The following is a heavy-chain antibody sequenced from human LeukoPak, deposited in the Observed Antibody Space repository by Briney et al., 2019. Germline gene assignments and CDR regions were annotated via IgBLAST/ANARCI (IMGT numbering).Heavy chain of an antibody. V-gene: IGHV5-51*01. CDR2: IYPGDSDT. CDR1: GYSFTNYW. D-gene: IGHD3-10*01. J-gene: IGHJ4*02. Sequence: GESLKISCKGSGYSFTNYWIGWVRQMPGKGLEWMGIIYPGDSDTRYNPSFQGQVTISADKSISTAYLQWSSLKASDTAMYYCARQERENYYGSGSYSHFDYWGQGTLVTVSS. CDR3: ARQERENYYGSGSYSHFDY.